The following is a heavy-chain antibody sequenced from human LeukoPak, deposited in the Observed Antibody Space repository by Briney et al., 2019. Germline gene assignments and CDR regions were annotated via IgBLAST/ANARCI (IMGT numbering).Heavy chain of an antibody. CDR3: ARFRRPYSYGSGDWFDP. Sequence: AASVKVSCKASGYTFTGYYIHWVRQAPGQGLEWMGWINPNSGGTKYIQKFQGRVTMTRVTSISTAYMELSRLRSEDTAVYYCARFRRPYSYGSGDWFDPWGQGTLVTVSS. J-gene: IGHJ5*02. D-gene: IGHD5-18*01. V-gene: IGHV1-2*02. CDR2: INPNSGGT. CDR1: GYTFTGYY.